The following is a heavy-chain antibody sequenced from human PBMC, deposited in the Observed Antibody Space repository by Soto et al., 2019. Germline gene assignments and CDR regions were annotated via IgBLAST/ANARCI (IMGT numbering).Heavy chain of an antibody. Sequence: PGVSLRLSCAASKFTFSNYEMNWVRQAPGKGLEWVSYISSSGSTIYYADSVKGRFTISRDNAKNSLYLQMNSLRAEDTAVYYCARDRGGFCSGGSCSYYGMDVWGQGTTVTVSS. V-gene: IGHV3-48*03. CDR3: ARDRGGFCSGGSCSYYGMDV. D-gene: IGHD2-15*01. CDR2: ISSSGSTI. CDR1: KFTFSNYE. J-gene: IGHJ6*02.